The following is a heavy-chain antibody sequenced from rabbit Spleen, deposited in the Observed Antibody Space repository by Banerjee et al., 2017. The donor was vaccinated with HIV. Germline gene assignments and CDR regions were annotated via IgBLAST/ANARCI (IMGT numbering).Heavy chain of an antibody. D-gene: IGHD5-1*01. V-gene: IGHV1S45*01. J-gene: IGHJ4*01. Sequence: QEQLEESGGDLVKPEGSLTLTCTASGFSFSSNYWICWVRQAPGKGLEWIGCINTINDVTWYASWAKGRFPISKTSSTTVTLQMTSLTAADTATYFCARDVNGGSYDFNLWGPGTLVTVS. CDR3: ARDVNGGSYDFNL. CDR1: GFSFSSNYW. CDR2: INTINDVT.